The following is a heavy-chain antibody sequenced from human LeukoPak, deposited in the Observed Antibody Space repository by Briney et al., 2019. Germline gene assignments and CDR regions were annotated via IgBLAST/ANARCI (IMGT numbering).Heavy chain of an antibody. Sequence: SQTLSLTCAVSGGSISSGGYSWSWIRQPPGKGLEWIGYIYHSGSTYYNPSLKSRVTISVDRSKNQFSLKLSSVTAADTAVYYCARDIHYYGSGSYRWGQGTLVTVSS. CDR2: IYHSGST. D-gene: IGHD3-10*01. CDR3: ARDIHYYGSGSYR. CDR1: GGSISSGGYS. V-gene: IGHV4-30-2*01. J-gene: IGHJ4*02.